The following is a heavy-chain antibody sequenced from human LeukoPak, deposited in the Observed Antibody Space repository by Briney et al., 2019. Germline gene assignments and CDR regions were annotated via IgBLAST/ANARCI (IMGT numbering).Heavy chain of an antibody. V-gene: IGHV5-51*01. CDR1: GSSSTNYW. D-gene: IGHD5-18*01. Sequence: GALPQTSSQGSGSSSTNYWIGWVRQLPGKGPEWMGVIYPGNSDTRYSSSFQGQVTISAQKSISTAYLQWSSLKASDTAMYYCARHLRLWQNWFDPWGQGTLVTVSS. CDR2: IYPGNSDT. J-gene: IGHJ5*02. CDR3: ARHLRLWQNWFDP.